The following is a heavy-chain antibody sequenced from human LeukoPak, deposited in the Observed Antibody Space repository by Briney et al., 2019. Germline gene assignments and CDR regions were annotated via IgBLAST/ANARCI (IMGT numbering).Heavy chain of an antibody. CDR3: ARGGSAWFGGIDY. Sequence: GGSLRHSCAASGFTVSSNYMSWIRQAPGKGLEWVSVIYSGGGTYYADSVKGRFTISRDNSKNTLYLQMTSLRADDTAVYYCARGGSAWFGGIDYWGQGTLVTVSS. CDR1: GFTVSSNY. V-gene: IGHV3-53*05. CDR2: IYSGGGT. D-gene: IGHD3-10*01. J-gene: IGHJ4*02.